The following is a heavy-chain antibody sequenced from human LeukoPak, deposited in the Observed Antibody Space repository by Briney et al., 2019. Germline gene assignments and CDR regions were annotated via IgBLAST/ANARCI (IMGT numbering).Heavy chain of an antibody. CDR2: ISSSSSYV. V-gene: IGHV3-21*01. Sequence: GGSLRLSCAASGFIFSSYSMNWVRQAPGKGLEWVSSISSSSSYVYYADSVKGRFTISRDNSKNTLYLQMNSLRGEDTAVYYCARGQLLLEGYFYYMDVWGEGTTVTVSS. D-gene: IGHD2-2*01. CDR1: GFIFSSYS. CDR3: ARGQLLLEGYFYYMDV. J-gene: IGHJ6*03.